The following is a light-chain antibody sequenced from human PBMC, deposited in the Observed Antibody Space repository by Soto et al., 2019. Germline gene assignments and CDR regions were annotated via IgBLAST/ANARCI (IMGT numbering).Light chain of an antibody. Sequence: GDRVTITCRASQNINNWIAWYQQKPGKAPKFLIYDASTLESGVPSRFSGSGFGTEFSLTFSSLQPDDFGSYYCQHMRTFGQGTKVEMK. CDR1: QNINNW. V-gene: IGKV1-5*01. CDR2: DAS. CDR3: QHMRT. J-gene: IGKJ1*01.